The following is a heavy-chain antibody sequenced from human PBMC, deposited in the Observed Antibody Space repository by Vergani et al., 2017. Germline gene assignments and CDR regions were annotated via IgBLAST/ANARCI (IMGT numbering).Heavy chain of an antibody. CDR3: AKDLGTSSGGGWFDP. J-gene: IGHJ5*02. CDR2: ISWNSNSI. CDR1: GFTSAGYA. Sequence: EVQLEESGGGLVLPGRSLRLSCVASGFTSAGYAMHWVRQAPGKGREWVSGISWNSNSIGYADSVKGSFTISRDNAKNSLYLQMNSLRAEDTALYYCAKDLGTSSGGGWFDPWCQGTLVTVSS. D-gene: IGHD6-6*01. V-gene: IGHV3-9*02.